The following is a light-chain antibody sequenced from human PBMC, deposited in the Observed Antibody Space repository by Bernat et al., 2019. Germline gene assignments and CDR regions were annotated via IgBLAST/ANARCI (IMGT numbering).Light chain of an antibody. CDR3: QQSYSLRT. CDR1: QSIDTS. CDR2: TAS. J-gene: IGKJ1*01. Sequence: DIQLTQSPSSLSASVGDIVTITCRASQSIDTSLNWYQQKPGKAPRLLIYTASALQPDVPSRFNGSGSGTDFTLKITGLQREDFATSYCQQSYSLRTFGQRTKVEIK. V-gene: IGKV1-39*01.